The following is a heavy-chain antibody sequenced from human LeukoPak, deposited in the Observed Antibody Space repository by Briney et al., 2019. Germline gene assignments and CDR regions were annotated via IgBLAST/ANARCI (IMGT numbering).Heavy chain of an antibody. V-gene: IGHV3-15*01. CDR3: STDDGYFDY. Sequence: GGSLRLSCAASGFTFSNAWMSWVRQAPGKGLEWVGRIKSNADGGTTDYAAPVKGRFIILRDDSENTLYLQMNSLKTEDTAVYYCSTDDGYFDYWRQGTLV. CDR1: GFTFSNAW. CDR2: IKSNADGGTT. J-gene: IGHJ4*02.